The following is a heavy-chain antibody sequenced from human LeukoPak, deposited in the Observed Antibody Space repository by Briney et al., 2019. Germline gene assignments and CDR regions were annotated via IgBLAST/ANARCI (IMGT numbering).Heavy chain of an antibody. V-gene: IGHV3-23*01. CDR1: GFTFSSYA. CDR2: IVGSGSSA. D-gene: IGHD5-18*01. CDR3: ARGGYTYGWAAFDI. Sequence: GGSLRLSCAASGFTFSSYAMNWVRQAPGKGPEWVSAIVGSGSSAYYADSVKGRFTISRDNSKNTLYLQMNSLRAEDTALYYCARGGYTYGWAAFDIWGQGTRVTVSS. J-gene: IGHJ3*02.